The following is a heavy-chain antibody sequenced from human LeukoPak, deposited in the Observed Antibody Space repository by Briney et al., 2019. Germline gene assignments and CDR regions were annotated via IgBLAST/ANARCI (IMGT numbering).Heavy chain of an antibody. J-gene: IGHJ4*02. CDR2: IIPIFGTA. V-gene: IGHV1-69*13. Sequence: SVKVSCKASGGTFSSYAISWVRQAPGQGLEWMGGIIPIFGTANYAQKFQGRVTITADESTSTAYMELGSLRSEDTAVYYCARGRRGGGRLRLGELPYPTPLDYWGQGTLVTVSS. CDR1: GGTFSSYA. D-gene: IGHD3-16*01. CDR3: ARGRRGGGRLRLGELPYPTPLDY.